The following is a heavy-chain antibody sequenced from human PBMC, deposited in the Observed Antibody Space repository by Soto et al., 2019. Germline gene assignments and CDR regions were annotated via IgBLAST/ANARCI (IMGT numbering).Heavy chain of an antibody. V-gene: IGHV1-69*13. D-gene: IGHD5-18*01. J-gene: IGHJ6*02. CDR3: ARGRIQLWSAEYYYYGMDV. CDR1: GGTFSRYA. CDR2: IIPIFGTA. Sequence: GASVKVSCRASGGTFSRYAISWVRQAPGQGLEWMGGIIPIFGTANYAQKFQGRVTITADESTSTAYMELSSLRSEDTAVYYCARGRIQLWSAEYYYYGMDVWGQGTTVTVSS.